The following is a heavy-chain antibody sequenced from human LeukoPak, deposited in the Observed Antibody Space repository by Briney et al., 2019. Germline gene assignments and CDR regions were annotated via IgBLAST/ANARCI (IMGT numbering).Heavy chain of an antibody. Sequence: ASVKVSCKASGYTFTSYDINWVRQATGQGLEWMGWMNPNSGNTGYAQKFQGRVTMTRNTSISTAYMELSSLRSEDTAVYYCAHLGYSSSRDPIRGLWFDPWGQGTLVTVSS. CDR2: MNPNSGNT. V-gene: IGHV1-8*01. CDR3: AHLGYSSSRDPIRGLWFDP. D-gene: IGHD6-13*01. J-gene: IGHJ5*02. CDR1: GYTFTSYD.